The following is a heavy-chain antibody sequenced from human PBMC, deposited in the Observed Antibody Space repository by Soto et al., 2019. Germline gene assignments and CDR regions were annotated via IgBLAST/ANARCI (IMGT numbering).Heavy chain of an antibody. CDR3: ARIRGYYYSNYGMDV. V-gene: IGHV1-46*01. Sequence: QVQLVQSGAEGKKPGASVRVSCKASGYTFTSYYMHWVRQAPGQGLEWMGIINPSGGSTSYAQKFQDRVTMTRDTSTSTVYMELSSLRSEDKAVYYCARIRGYYYSNYGMDVWGQGTTVTVSS. D-gene: IGHD3-22*01. CDR1: GYTFTSYY. CDR2: INPSGGST. J-gene: IGHJ6*02.